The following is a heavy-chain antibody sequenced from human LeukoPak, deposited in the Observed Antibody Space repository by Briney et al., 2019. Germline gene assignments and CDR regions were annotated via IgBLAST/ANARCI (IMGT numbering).Heavy chain of an antibody. Sequence: PGGSLRLSCAASGFTFSSYWMSWVRQAPGKRLEWVANIKQDGSEKDYVDSVKGRFTISRDNSKNTLYLQVNSLRAEDTAVYHCAKKSPIFGVVIPLFDYWGQGTLVSVSS. CDR3: AKKSPIFGVVIPLFDY. D-gene: IGHD3-3*01. J-gene: IGHJ4*02. CDR1: GFTFSSYW. V-gene: IGHV3-7*03. CDR2: IKQDGSEK.